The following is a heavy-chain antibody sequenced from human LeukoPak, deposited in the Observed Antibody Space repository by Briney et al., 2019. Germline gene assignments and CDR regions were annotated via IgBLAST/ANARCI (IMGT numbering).Heavy chain of an antibody. CDR3: ATAGSHYDLFLIDY. J-gene: IGHJ4*02. D-gene: IGHD3-9*01. CDR1: GGSISSGSYY. Sequence: PSETLSLTCTVSGGSISSGSYYWSWIRQPAGKGLEWIGRIYTSGSTNYNPSLKSRVTISVDTSKNQFSLKLSSVTAADTAVYYCATAGSHYDLFLIDYWGQGTLVTVSS. V-gene: IGHV4-61*02. CDR2: IYTSGST.